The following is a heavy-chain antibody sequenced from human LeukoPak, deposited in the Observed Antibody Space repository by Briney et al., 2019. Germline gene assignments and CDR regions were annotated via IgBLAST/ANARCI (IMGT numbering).Heavy chain of an antibody. CDR2: ISGSGGST. Sequence: GGSLRLSCAASEFTFSSYAMSWVRQAPGKGLEWVSAISGSGGSTYYADSVKGRFTISRDNSKNTLYLQMNSLRAEDTAVYYCAKDLISGWHFRLFDYWGQGTLVTVSS. CDR1: EFTFSSYA. J-gene: IGHJ4*02. CDR3: AKDLISGWHFRLFDY. D-gene: IGHD6-19*01. V-gene: IGHV3-23*01.